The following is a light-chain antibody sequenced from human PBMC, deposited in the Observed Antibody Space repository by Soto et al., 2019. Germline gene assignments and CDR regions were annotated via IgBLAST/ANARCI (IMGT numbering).Light chain of an antibody. V-gene: IGKV1-5*03. CDR2: KAS. Sequence: DIQMTQSPSTLSGSVGDRVTITCRASQTISSWLAWYQQKPGQAPKLLIYKASTLKSGVPSRFSGSGSGTEFTLTSSCLQPDDFATYYCQHYNSYSEAFGQGTKVELK. CDR1: QTISSW. J-gene: IGKJ1*01. CDR3: QHYNSYSEA.